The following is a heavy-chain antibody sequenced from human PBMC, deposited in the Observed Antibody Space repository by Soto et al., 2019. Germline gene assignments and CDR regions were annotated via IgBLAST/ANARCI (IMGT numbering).Heavy chain of an antibody. J-gene: IGHJ4*02. D-gene: IGHD6-19*01. CDR3: VRDSGWLFDS. CDR2: IWYDGSNK. CDR1: GFTFSSYG. Sequence: QVQLVESGGGVVQPGRSLRLSCAASGFTFSSYGMHWVRQAPGKGLEWVALIWYDGSNKYYADSVKGRFTISRDDSKNTVFLQMNRLRAEDTAVYFCVRDSGWLFDSWGQGTLVTVSS. V-gene: IGHV3-33*01.